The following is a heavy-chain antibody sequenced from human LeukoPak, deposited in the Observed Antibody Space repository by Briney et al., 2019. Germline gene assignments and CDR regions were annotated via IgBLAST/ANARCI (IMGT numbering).Heavy chain of an antibody. CDR1: GDSISSYY. CDR2: IYIGGST. Sequence: SETLSLTCNVSGDSISSYYWSWIRQPAGKGLEWIGRIYIGGSTTYNPSLKSRFTMSVDTSKSQFSLRLTSVTAADTAVYYCARVPYSTRYYMDVWGKGTTVTVSS. V-gene: IGHV4-4*07. D-gene: IGHD6-13*01. CDR3: ARVPYSTRYYMDV. J-gene: IGHJ6*03.